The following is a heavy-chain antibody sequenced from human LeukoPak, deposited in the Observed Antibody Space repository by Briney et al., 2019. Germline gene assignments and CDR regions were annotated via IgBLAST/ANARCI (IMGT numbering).Heavy chain of an antibody. Sequence: ASVKVSCKASGYTFTGYYMHWVRQAPGQGLEWMGWMNPNSGNTGYAQKFQGRVTITRNTSISTAYMELSSLRSEDTAVYYCARRPTYSSGWYNNYYYYMDVWGKGTTVTVSS. CDR1: GYTFTGYY. V-gene: IGHV1-8*03. CDR3: ARRPTYSSGWYNNYYYYMDV. D-gene: IGHD6-19*01. J-gene: IGHJ6*03. CDR2: MNPNSGNT.